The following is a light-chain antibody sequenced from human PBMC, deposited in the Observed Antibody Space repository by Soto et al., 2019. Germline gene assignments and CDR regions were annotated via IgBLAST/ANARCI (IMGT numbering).Light chain of an antibody. CDR2: GAS. CDR3: QQYGRTSWT. V-gene: IGKV3-20*01. Sequence: EIVLTQSPGTLSLSPGEGATLSCRASQSVSTNFFAWYQQKPGQAPRLLIYGASTRATGIPDRFSGSGSGTDFPLTISRRGPEDFAVYYCQQYGRTSWTLGQGTKGDIK. J-gene: IGKJ2*02. CDR1: QSVSTNF.